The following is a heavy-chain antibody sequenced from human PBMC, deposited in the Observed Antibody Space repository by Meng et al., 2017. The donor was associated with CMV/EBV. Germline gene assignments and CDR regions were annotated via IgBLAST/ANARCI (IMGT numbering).Heavy chain of an antibody. J-gene: IGHJ4*02. CDR3: ARDHSGPLSH. CDR1: GFTVSSNY. V-gene: IGHV3-66*01. D-gene: IGHD1-1*01. CDR2: IYSGGST. Sequence: VDVLDSGGGLAQPAGSLRLACAAPGFTVSSNYMSWVRQAPGKGLEWVSVIYSGGSTYYADSVKGRFTISRDNSKNTLYLQMNSLRAEDTAVYYCARDHSGPLSHWGQGTLVTVSS.